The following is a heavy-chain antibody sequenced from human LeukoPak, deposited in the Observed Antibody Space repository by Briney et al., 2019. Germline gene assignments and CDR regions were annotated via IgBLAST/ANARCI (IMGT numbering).Heavy chain of an antibody. J-gene: IGHJ6*03. Sequence: SETLSLTCTVSGDSISGFYWNWIRQPAGKGLQWIGRISTSGSTNYSPSLKSRVNMSVDRSTNEFSLTVRSVTAADTALYYCARGLPSYGDYVDYYFYMDVWGKGTTVTVSS. D-gene: IGHD4-17*01. V-gene: IGHV4-4*07. CDR1: GDSISGFY. CDR3: ARGLPSYGDYVDYYFYMDV. CDR2: ISTSGST.